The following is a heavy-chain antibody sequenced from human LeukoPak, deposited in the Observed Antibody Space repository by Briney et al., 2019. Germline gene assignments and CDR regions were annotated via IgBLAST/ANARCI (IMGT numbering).Heavy chain of an antibody. D-gene: IGHD3-22*01. CDR1: GGSINNSY. CDR3: ARANRGYYYDSSGYYQXIAXDI. Sequence: SETLSLTCTVSGGSINNSYWTWIRQPPGKGLEWIGHIYYSGSTNYSPSLKSRVTISVDTSKNQFSLKLSSVTAADTAVYYCARANRGYYYDSSGYYQXIAXDIXXQGTMVTVXS. CDR2: IYYSGST. J-gene: IGHJ3*02. V-gene: IGHV4-59*12.